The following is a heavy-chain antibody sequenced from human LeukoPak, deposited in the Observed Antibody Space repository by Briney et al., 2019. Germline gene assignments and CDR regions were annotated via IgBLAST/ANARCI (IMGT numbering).Heavy chain of an antibody. CDR3: TEITSADY. J-gene: IGHJ4*02. V-gene: IGHV3-15*01. D-gene: IGHD1-20*01. CDR1: GLTLSNAW. CDR2: IKRKVEGGTT. Sequence: KTGGSLRLSCAASGLTLSNAWMSWVRQAPGKGLEWVGRIKRKVEGGTTDYAAPVKGRFTISRDDSKNTVYLQMYSLKTEDTAVYYCTEITSADYWGQGTLVTVSS.